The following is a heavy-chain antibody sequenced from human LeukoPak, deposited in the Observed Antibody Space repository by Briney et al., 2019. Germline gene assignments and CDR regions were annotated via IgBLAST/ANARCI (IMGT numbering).Heavy chain of an antibody. V-gene: IGHV3-21*01. CDR1: GFSISDYA. CDR2: ISSLSNWI. CDR3: ARNGEYCSSTSCGDY. Sequence: GGSLRLSCVASGFSISDYAMNWARQTPGKGLEWVSSISSLSNWIYYADSVKGRFTVSRDNAKNTLYLQMNSLRAEDTAVYYCARNGEYCSSTSCGDYWGQGTLVTVSS. J-gene: IGHJ4*02. D-gene: IGHD2-2*01.